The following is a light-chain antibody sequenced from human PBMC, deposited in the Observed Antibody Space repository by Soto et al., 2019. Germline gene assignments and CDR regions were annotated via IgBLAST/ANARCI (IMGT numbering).Light chain of an antibody. CDR1: SSDVGTYNL. CDR2: EGT. CDR3: CSYAGSSTLL. Sequence: QSVLTQPASVSGSPGQSITISCTGSSSDVGTYNLVSWFQQRPGKAPKLMIYEGTKRPSGVSNRFSGSKSGNTASLTISGLQAEDEADYYCCSYAGSSTLLFGGGTKVTVL. V-gene: IGLV2-23*01. J-gene: IGLJ2*01.